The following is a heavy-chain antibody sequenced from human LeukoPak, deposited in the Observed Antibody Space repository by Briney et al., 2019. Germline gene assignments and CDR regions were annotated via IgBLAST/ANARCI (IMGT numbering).Heavy chain of an antibody. CDR1: GGSFSGYY. Sequence: SETLSLTCAVHGGSFSGYYWSWIRQPPGKGLEWIGEINHSGSTNYNPSLKSRVTISVDTSKNQFSLKLSSVTAADTAVYYCARGYYDSSEGAFDIWGQGTMVTVSS. CDR3: ARGYYDSSEGAFDI. CDR2: INHSGST. J-gene: IGHJ3*02. V-gene: IGHV4-34*01. D-gene: IGHD3-22*01.